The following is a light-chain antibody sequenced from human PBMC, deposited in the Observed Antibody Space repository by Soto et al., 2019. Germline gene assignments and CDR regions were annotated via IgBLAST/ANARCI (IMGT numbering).Light chain of an antibody. J-gene: IGKJ1*01. CDR1: QGISSW. V-gene: IGKV1-5*03. CDR2: KAS. CDR3: QQYNTYSKT. Sequence: DIQMTQSPSSVSASVGDRVTITCRASQGISSWLAWYQQKPGKAPKLLIYKASSLESGVPSRFSGSGSGTEFTLTISSLQPDDFATYYCQQYNTYSKTFGQGTKVDIK.